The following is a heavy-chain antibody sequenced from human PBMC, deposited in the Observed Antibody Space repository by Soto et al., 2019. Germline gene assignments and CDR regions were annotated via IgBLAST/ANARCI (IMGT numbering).Heavy chain of an antibody. CDR2: INAGNGNT. V-gene: IGHV1-3*01. D-gene: IGHD6-19*01. Sequence: ASVKVSCKASGYTFTSYAMHWVRQAPGQRLEWMGWINAGNGNTKYSQKFQGRVTITRDTSASTAYMELSSLRSEDSAVYYCAREKYSSGWYLDYWGQGTLVTVSS. CDR3: AREKYSSGWYLDY. J-gene: IGHJ4*02. CDR1: GYTFTSYA.